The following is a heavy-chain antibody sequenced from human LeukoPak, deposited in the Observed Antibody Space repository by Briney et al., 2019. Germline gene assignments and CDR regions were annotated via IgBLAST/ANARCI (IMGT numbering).Heavy chain of an antibody. Sequence: GASVKVSCKASGYTFTYRYLHWVRQAPGQALEWMGWITPFNGNTNYAQKFQDRVTITRDRSMSTAYMELSSLRSEDTAMYYCASPFDNGGAPDGFDIWGQGTMVTVSS. J-gene: IGHJ3*02. CDR3: ASPFDNGGAPDGFDI. CDR2: ITPFNGNT. CDR1: GYTFTYRY. V-gene: IGHV1-45*02. D-gene: IGHD4-23*01.